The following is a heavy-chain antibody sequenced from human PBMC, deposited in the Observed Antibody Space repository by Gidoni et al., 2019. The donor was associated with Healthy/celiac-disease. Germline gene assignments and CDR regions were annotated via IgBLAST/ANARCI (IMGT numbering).Heavy chain of an antibody. V-gene: IGHV3-21*01. D-gene: IGHD3-9*01. J-gene: IGHJ5*02. CDR1: GFPLSSSS. CDR2: ISSSSSYI. CDR3: ARGLYVTLTGFYPEGDILFDP. Sequence: EVQLVESGGGMVKPEVPLRLSWAASGFPLSSSSMNWVRQAPGKGMEWVSSISSSSSYISYADSVKGRFTISRDNAKTSLYLQMNSLLAEDTAVYYCARGLYVTLTGFYPEGDILFDPWGQGTLVTVSS.